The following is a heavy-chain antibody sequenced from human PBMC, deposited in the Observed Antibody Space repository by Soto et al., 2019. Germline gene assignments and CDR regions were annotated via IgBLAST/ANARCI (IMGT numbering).Heavy chain of an antibody. D-gene: IGHD6-13*01. V-gene: IGHV1-69*13. CDR1: GGTFSIYV. CDR2: TIPIFGTA. J-gene: IGHJ6*02. Sequence: SVKVSSTSSGGTFSIYVISGVRKAPGQGLEWMGGTIPIFGTANYAQKFQGRVTITADESTSTAYMELSSLRSEDTAVYYCASRYGDSSSWYRPDYYYYGMDVWGQGTTVTVSS. CDR3: ASRYGDSSSWYRPDYYYYGMDV.